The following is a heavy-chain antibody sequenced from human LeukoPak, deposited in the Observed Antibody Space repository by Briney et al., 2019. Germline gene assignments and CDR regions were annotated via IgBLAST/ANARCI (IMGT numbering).Heavy chain of an antibody. J-gene: IGHJ6*02. CDR3: ASGGYSSPMDV. CDR1: GGSISSYY. Sequence: PSETLSLTCTVSGGSISSYYWSWIRQPPGKGLEWIGYIYYSGSTNYNPSLKSRVTMSVDTSKNQFSLKLSSVTAVDTAVYYCASGGYSSPMDVWGQGTTVTVSS. D-gene: IGHD2-15*01. V-gene: IGHV4-59*01. CDR2: IYYSGST.